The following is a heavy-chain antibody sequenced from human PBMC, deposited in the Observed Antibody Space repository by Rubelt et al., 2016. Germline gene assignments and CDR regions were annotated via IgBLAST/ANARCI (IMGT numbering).Heavy chain of an antibody. D-gene: IGHD6-19*01. V-gene: IGHV3-23*04. J-gene: IGHJ4*02. CDR2: ISGSGGST. CDR1: GFTVSSNY. CDR3: AREGHSSGFDY. Sequence: VQLVESGGGVVQPGRSLRLSCAASGFTVSSNYMSWVRQAPGKGLEWVSAISGSGGSTYYADSVKGRFTISRDNSKNTLYLQMNSLRAEDTAVYYCAREGHSSGFDYWGQGTLVTVSS.